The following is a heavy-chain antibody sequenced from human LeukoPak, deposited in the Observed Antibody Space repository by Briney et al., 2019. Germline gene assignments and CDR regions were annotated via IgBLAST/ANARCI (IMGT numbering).Heavy chain of an antibody. J-gene: IGHJ4*02. CDR2: IYHSGST. CDR1: GGSISSSNW. D-gene: IGHD6-13*01. CDR3: ARLVGSSWYHEVLFGRDY. V-gene: IGHV4-4*02. Sequence: SETLSLTCAVSGGSISSSNWCSWVRQPPGKGLEWIGEIYHSGSTNYNPSVKSRVAISVDTSKNHFSLKLTSVTAADTAMYYCARLVGSSWYHEVLFGRDYWGQGTLVTVSS.